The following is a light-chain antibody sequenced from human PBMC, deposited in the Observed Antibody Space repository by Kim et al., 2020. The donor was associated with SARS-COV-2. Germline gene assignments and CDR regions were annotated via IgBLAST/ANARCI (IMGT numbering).Light chain of an antibody. CDR2: DVN. Sequence: GQARTISCTGTSSDVGGYIHVSWYQQHPGKAPKLIIYDVNKRPSGASDRFSGSKSANTASLTISGLQAEDEAEYYCSSFTTIGTWVFGGGTQLTVL. CDR3: SSFTTIGTWV. J-gene: IGLJ3*02. V-gene: IGLV2-14*04. CDR1: SSDVGGYIH.